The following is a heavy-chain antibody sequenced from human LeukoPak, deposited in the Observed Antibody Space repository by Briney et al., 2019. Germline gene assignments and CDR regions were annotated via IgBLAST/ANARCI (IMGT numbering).Heavy chain of an antibody. CDR2: ISYDGSNK. CDR1: GFTFSSYS. D-gene: IGHD6-19*01. V-gene: IGHV3-30*03. CDR3: ARVRDSGWYDAFDI. Sequence: GGSLRLSCAASGFTFSSYSMNWVRQAPGKGLEWVAVISYDGSNKYYADSVKGRFTISRDNPKNTLYLQMNSLRAEDTAVYYCARVRDSGWYDAFDIWGQGTMVTVSS. J-gene: IGHJ3*02.